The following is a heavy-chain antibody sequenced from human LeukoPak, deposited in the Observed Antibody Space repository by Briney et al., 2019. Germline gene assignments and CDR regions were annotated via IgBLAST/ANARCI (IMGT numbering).Heavy chain of an antibody. Sequence: SVKVSCKASGGTFSNYAISWVRQAPGQGLEWMGGIIPIFGTANYAQKFQGRVTMTRDTSTSTVYMELSSLRSDDTAVYYCARTAARRFDYWGQGTLVTVSS. CDR1: GGTFSNYA. CDR2: IIPIFGTA. D-gene: IGHD6-6*01. J-gene: IGHJ4*02. CDR3: ARTAARRFDY. V-gene: IGHV1-69*05.